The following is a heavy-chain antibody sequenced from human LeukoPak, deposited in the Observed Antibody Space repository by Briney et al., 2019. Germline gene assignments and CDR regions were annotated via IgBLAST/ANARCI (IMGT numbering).Heavy chain of an antibody. CDR1: GYSFTSYW. CDR2: IYPGDSDT. D-gene: IGHD3-10*01. J-gene: IGHJ3*02. Sequence: GESLKISCKGSGYSFTSYWIGWVRQMPGKGLEWMGIIYPGDSDTRYSPPFQGQVTISADKSISTAYLQWSSLKASDTAMYYCATGSPRRITMVRGVMGTRDAFDIWGQGTMVTVSS. CDR3: ATGSPRRITMVRGVMGTRDAFDI. V-gene: IGHV5-51*01.